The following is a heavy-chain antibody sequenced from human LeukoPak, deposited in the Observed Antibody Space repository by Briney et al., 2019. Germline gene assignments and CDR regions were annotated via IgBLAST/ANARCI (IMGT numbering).Heavy chain of an antibody. CDR2: ISGDSSGT. CDR3: ARDYDSGTSYFDY. J-gene: IGHJ4*02. Sequence: GGSLRLSCAASGFTFRSYVMSWVRQAPGKGLEWVSAISGDSSGTYYADSVEGRFTISRDNSKNTLSLQMNSLRDEDTAVYYCARDYDSGTSYFDYWGQGTLVTVSS. D-gene: IGHD3-10*01. V-gene: IGHV3-23*01. CDR1: GFTFRSYV.